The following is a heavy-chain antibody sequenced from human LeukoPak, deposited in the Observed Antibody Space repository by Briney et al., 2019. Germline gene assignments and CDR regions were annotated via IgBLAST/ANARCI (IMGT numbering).Heavy chain of an antibody. Sequence: ETLSLNCAVYGGSFSGYYWSWIRQPPGKGLEWVAHIKQDGSEKYYVDSVKGRFTISRDNANNSLYLQMNSLRAEDTAVYYCARNRLVGGMDPWGQGTLVTVSS. CDR1: GGSFSGYY. CDR2: IKQDGSEK. CDR3: ARNRLVGGMDP. V-gene: IGHV3-7*01. D-gene: IGHD1-14*01. J-gene: IGHJ5*02.